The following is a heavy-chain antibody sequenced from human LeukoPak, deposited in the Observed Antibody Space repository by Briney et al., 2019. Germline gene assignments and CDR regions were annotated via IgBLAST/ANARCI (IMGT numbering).Heavy chain of an antibody. J-gene: IGHJ4*02. CDR1: GFTLSSYA. Sequence: GGSLRLSCAASGFTLSSYAMHWVRQAPGKGLEWVAVISYDGSNKYYADSVKGRFTISRDNSKNTLYLQMNSLRAEDTAVYYCARDSTVVVPAANPDYWGQGTLVTVSS. D-gene: IGHD2-2*01. V-gene: IGHV3-30-3*01. CDR3: ARDSTVVVPAANPDY. CDR2: ISYDGSNK.